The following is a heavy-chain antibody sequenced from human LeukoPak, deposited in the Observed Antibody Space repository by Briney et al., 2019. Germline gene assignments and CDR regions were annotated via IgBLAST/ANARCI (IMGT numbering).Heavy chain of an antibody. CDR2: IFSGDNT. CDR3: ARDFGRGYCSSTSCYGWFDP. V-gene: IGHV3-66*02. D-gene: IGHD2-2*01. Sequence: GGSLRLSCAASGFTVSSKYMSWVRQAPGKGLEWVSVIFSGDNTYYADSVKGRFTISRDNSKNTLYLQMNSLRAEDTAVNYCARDFGRGYCSSTSCYGWFDPWGQGTLVTVSS. CDR1: GFTVSSKY. J-gene: IGHJ5*02.